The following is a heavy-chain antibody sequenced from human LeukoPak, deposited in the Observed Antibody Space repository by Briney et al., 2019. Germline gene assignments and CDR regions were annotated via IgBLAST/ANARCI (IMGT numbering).Heavy chain of an antibody. CDR1: GYSFTTYW. Sequence: GESLKISCRGSGYSFTTYWTAWVRQMPGKGLEWMGIIYPGDSDTTYSPSFQGQVTISADKSISIAYLQWSSLKASDTAMYYCARHPPAVDIWGQGTMVTVSS. CDR2: IYPGDSDT. D-gene: IGHD6-13*01. V-gene: IGHV5-51*01. CDR3: ARHPPAVDI. J-gene: IGHJ3*02.